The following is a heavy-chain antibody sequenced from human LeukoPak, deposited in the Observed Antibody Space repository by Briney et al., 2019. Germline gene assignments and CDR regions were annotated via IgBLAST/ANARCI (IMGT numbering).Heavy chain of an antibody. V-gene: IGHV1-69*13. CDR3: ARGVIGGPHTAMVTELYYFDY. D-gene: IGHD5-18*01. CDR2: IIPIFVTA. J-gene: IGHJ4*02. CDR1: GGTFSSYA. Sequence: ASVKVSCKASGGTFSSYAISWVRQAPGQGLEWMGGIIPIFVTANYAQKFRGRVTITADESTSTAYMELSSLRSEDTAVYYCARGVIGGPHTAMVTELYYFDYWGQGTLVTVSS.